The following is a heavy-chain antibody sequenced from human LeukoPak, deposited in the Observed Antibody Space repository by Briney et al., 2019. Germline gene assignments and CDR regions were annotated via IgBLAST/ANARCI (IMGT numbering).Heavy chain of an antibody. Sequence: GRSLRLSCAASGFTFSSHGIHWVRRAPGKGLEWVAVISYDGSNKNYADSVKGRFTISRDNSKNTLYLQMNSLRAEDTALYYCARDLSGSYVFDYWGQGTLVTVSS. CDR3: ARDLSGSYVFDY. CDR2: ISYDGSNK. V-gene: IGHV3-30*03. D-gene: IGHD1-26*01. J-gene: IGHJ4*02. CDR1: GFTFSSHG.